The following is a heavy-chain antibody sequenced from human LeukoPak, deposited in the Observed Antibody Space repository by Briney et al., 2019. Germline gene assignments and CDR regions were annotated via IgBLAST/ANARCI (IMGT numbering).Heavy chain of an antibody. CDR1: GGSLSGYY. CDR2: INHSGST. V-gene: IGHV4-34*01. J-gene: IGHJ3*02. Sequence: SETLSLTCAVYGGSLSGYYWSWIRQPPGKGLEWIGEINHSGSTNYNPSLKSRVTISVDTSKNQFSLKLSSVTAADTAVYYCARVGYSSSWYVWTAFDIWGQGTMVTVSS. CDR3: ARVGYSSSWYVWTAFDI. D-gene: IGHD6-13*01.